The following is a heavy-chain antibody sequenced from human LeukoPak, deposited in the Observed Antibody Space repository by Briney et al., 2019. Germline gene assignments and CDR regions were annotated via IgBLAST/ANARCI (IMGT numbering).Heavy chain of an antibody. V-gene: IGHV3-33*06. CDR3: AKVGHIEETPTFPPFDY. CDR2: IWFDGSNK. D-gene: IGHD2-21*01. J-gene: IGHJ4*02. Sequence: QPGRSLRLSCAASGFIFSNDAMHWVRQAPGKGLEWVAFIWFDGSNKHYADSVKGRFTISRDNSEDTLYLQMNSLRAEDTAVYYCAKVGHIEETPTFPPFDYWGRGTLVTVSS. CDR1: GFIFSNDA.